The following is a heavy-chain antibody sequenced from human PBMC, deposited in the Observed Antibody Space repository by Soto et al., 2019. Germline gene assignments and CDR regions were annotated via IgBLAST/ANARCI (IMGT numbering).Heavy chain of an antibody. CDR3: AKGRSYYYYYGVDV. J-gene: IGHJ6*02. CDR2: IIDSGGST. V-gene: IGHV3-23*01. CDR1: GFTFRNYV. Sequence: GGSLRLSCAASGFTFRNYVMNWVRQAPGKGLEWVSDIIDSGGSTYYADSVKGRFTISRDNSKSTLYLQMNSLRAEDTALYYCAKGRSYYYYYGVDVWGQGTTVTVSS.